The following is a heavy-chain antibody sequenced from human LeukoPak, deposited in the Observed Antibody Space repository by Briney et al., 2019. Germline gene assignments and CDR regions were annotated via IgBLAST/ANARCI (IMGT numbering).Heavy chain of an antibody. J-gene: IGHJ5*02. CDR3: ATDGAGFDT. CDR2: INIGGTNT. Sequence: GGSLRLSCAASGFTFNDYYMSCIRQAPGKGLEWLSYINIGGTNTHYADSVKGRFTISRDNAKKSLYLEMNNLRAEDTAVYYCATDGAGFDTWGQGVLVTVSS. CDR1: GFTFNDYY. V-gene: IGHV3-11*01.